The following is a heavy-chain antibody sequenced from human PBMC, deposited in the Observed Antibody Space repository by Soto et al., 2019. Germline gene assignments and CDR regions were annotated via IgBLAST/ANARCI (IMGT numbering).Heavy chain of an antibody. J-gene: IGHJ4*02. V-gene: IGHV5-10-1*01. D-gene: IGHD3-22*01. CDR3: ARQIYDSDTGPNFQYYFDS. CDR1: GYSFAGYW. CDR2: IDPSDSQT. Sequence: GESLKISCKGSGYSFAGYWITWVRQKPAKGLEWMGRIDPSDSQTYYSPSFRGHVTISVTKSITTVFLQWSSLRASDTAMYYCARQIYDSDTGPNFQYYFDSWGQGTPVTVSS.